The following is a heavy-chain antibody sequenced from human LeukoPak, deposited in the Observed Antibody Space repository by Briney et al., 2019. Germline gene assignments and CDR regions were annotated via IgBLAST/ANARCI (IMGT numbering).Heavy chain of an antibody. CDR1: GYTFTSYY. V-gene: IGHV1-46*01. Sequence: EASVKVSCKASGYTFTSYYMHWERQAPGQGLEWMGIINPSGGSTSYAQKFQGRVTMTRDMSTSTVYMELSSLRSEDTAVYYCARGRGNFYGDYRMVFDYWGQGTLVTVSS. CDR3: ARGRGNFYGDYRMVFDY. CDR2: INPSGGST. J-gene: IGHJ4*02. D-gene: IGHD4-17*01.